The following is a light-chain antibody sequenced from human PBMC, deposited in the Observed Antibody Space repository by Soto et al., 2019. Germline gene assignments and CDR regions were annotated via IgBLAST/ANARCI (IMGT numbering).Light chain of an antibody. J-gene: IGLJ1*01. V-gene: IGLV1-44*01. CDR1: SSNIGSNT. CDR3: AAWDDSLNGPHYV. CDR2: SNN. Sequence: QSVLTQPPSASGTPGQRVTISRSGSSSNIGSNTVNWYQQLPGTAPKLLIYSNNQRPSGVPDRFSGSKSGTSASLAISGLQSEDEADYYCAAWDDSLNGPHYVFGTGTKLTVL.